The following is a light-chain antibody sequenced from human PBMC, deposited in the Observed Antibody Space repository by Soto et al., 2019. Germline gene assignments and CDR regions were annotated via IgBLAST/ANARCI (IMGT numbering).Light chain of an antibody. V-gene: IGKV3-20*01. CDR3: LQDYRYPPWT. CDR2: GAS. CDR1: QSVSSSD. J-gene: IGKJ1*01. Sequence: EIVLTQSPGTLSLSPGERATLSCRASQSVSSSDLAWYQQKPGQAPRLLIYGASSRATGIPDRFSGSGSGTDFTLTISRLEPEDFAVYYCLQDYRYPPWTFGQGTKVEIK.